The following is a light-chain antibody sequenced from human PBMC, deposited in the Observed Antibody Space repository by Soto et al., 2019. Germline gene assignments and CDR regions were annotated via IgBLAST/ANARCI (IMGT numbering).Light chain of an antibody. Sequence: AIQMTQSPSSRSASVGDRVTITCLASQDNKNDLGWYQQKPGRAPKLLMYAASTLHTEVPSRFSGSGSGSDFTLTISSLQPEDFATYYCLQDYSYPYTFGQGTKLEIK. CDR2: AAS. V-gene: IGKV1-6*01. J-gene: IGKJ2*01. CDR1: QDNKND. CDR3: LQDYSYPYT.